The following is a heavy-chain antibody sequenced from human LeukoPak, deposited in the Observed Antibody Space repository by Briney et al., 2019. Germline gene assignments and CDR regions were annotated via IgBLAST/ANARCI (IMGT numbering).Heavy chain of an antibody. D-gene: IGHD6-6*01. CDR2: ISSSSSYI. CDR1: GFTFSSYS. Sequence: GGSLRLSCAASGFTFSSYSMNWVRQAPGKGLEWVSSISSSSSYIYHADSVKGRFTISRDNAKNSLYLQMNSLRAEDTAVYYCARAQGSSSDYWGQGTLVTVSS. J-gene: IGHJ4*02. CDR3: ARAQGSSSDY. V-gene: IGHV3-21*01.